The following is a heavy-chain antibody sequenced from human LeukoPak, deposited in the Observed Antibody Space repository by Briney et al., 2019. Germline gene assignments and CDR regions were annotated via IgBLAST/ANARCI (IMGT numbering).Heavy chain of an antibody. D-gene: IGHD3-22*01. CDR3: ARVDYDSSGYFDY. Sequence: PSETLSLTCTVSGGSFSSYYWSWIRQPPGKGLVWIGYIYYSGSTNYNPSLKSRVTMSIDTSKNQFSLKVTSVTAADTAVHYCARVDYDSSGYFDYWGQGTPVTVSS. J-gene: IGHJ4*02. V-gene: IGHV4-59*01. CDR1: GGSFSSYY. CDR2: IYYSGST.